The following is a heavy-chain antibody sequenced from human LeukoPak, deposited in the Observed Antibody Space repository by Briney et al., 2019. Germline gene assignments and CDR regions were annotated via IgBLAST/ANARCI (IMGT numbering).Heavy chain of an antibody. CDR2: ISYDGSNK. CDR1: GFTFSSYG. CDR3: AKGYSGSRADY. J-gene: IGHJ4*02. Sequence: TGGSLRLSCAASGFTFSSYGMHWVRQAPGKGLEWVAVISYDGSNKYYADSVKGRFTISRDNSKNTLYLQMNSLRAEDTAVYYCAKGYSGSRADYWGQGTLVTVSS. D-gene: IGHD1-26*01. V-gene: IGHV3-30*18.